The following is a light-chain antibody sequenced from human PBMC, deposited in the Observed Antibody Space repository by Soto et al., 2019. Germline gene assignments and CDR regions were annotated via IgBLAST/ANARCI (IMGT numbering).Light chain of an antibody. V-gene: IGKV1-5*01. J-gene: IGKJ1*01. CDR3: QQHSSYWT. CDR2: DAS. CDR1: QSLSGL. Sequence: DIQMTQSPSTLSASVGDRVTITCRASQSLSGLLAWYQQKPGKAPKLLIYDASSLESGVPSRFSGSGSGTEFTLTISSLQPDDFATYFCQQHSSYWTFGQGNKVEIK.